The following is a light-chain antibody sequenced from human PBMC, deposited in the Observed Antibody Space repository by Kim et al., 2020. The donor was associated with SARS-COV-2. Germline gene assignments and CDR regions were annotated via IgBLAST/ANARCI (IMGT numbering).Light chain of an antibody. J-gene: IGKJ4*01. CDR1: QGLSDNS. CDR3: QQYGSSPLT. Sequence: SPGERASLSCEASQGLSDNSLAWYQQKLGQAPRLLIYEASTRATGIPDRFSGSGSGTDFILTISRLEPEDFAVFYCQQYGSSPLTFGGGTKVDIK. V-gene: IGKV3D-20*01. CDR2: EAS.